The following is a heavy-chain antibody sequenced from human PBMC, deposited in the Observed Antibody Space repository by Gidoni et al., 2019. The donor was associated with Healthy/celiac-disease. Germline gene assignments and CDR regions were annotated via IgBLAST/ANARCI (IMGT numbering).Heavy chain of an antibody. D-gene: IGHD3-22*01. Sequence: QVQLVESGGGVVQPGRSLRLSCAASGFPFSSYGMHWVRQAPGKGLEWVAVISYDGSNKYYADSVKGRFTISRDNSKNTLYLQMNSLRAEDTAVYYCAKDNGHDSSGYYYVLWGQGTLVTVSS. J-gene: IGHJ4*02. CDR2: ISYDGSNK. CDR3: AKDNGHDSSGYYYVL. V-gene: IGHV3-30*18. CDR1: GFPFSSYG.